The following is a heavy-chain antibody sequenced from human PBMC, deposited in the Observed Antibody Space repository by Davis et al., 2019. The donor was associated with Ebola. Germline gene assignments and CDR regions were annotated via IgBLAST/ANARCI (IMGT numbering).Heavy chain of an antibody. Sequence: GESLKISCAASGFTFSSYAMHWVRQAPGKGLEWVAVISYDGSNKYYADSVKGRFTISRDNSKNTLYLQMNSLRAEDTAVYYCARVSSWFGELLFYYGMDVWGQGTTVTVSS. CDR2: ISYDGSNK. CDR3: ARVSSWFGELLFYYGMDV. D-gene: IGHD3-10*01. J-gene: IGHJ6*02. CDR1: GFTFSSYA. V-gene: IGHV3-30-3*01.